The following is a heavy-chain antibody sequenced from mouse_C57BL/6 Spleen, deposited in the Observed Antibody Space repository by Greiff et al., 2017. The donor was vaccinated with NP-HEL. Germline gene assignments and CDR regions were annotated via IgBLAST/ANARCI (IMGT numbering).Heavy chain of an antibody. CDR2: IWSGGST. V-gene: IGHV2-2*01. J-gene: IGHJ2*01. CDR1: GFSLTSYG. CDR3: ARNYGSSYGYFDY. D-gene: IGHD1-1*01. Sequence: VQLQQSGPGLVQPSQSLSITCTVSGFSLTSYGVHWVRQSPGKGLEWLGVIWSGGSTDYNAAFIFRLSISKDNSKSQVFFKMNSLQADDTAIYYCARNYGSSYGYFDYWGQGTTLTVSS.